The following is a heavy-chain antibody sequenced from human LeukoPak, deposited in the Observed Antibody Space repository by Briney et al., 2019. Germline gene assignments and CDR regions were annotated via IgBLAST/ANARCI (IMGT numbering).Heavy chain of an antibody. CDR1: GFTVSSNY. V-gene: IGHV3-53*01. J-gene: IGHJ5*02. D-gene: IGHD3-3*01. CDR3: AKDSYDFWSGYRGIIDP. CDR2: IYSGGRT. Sequence: GGSLRLSCAASGFTVSSNYMSWVRQAPGKGLEWVSVIYSGGRTYYADSVKGRFTISRDNSKNTLYLQMNSLRAEDTAVYYCAKDSYDFWSGYRGIIDPWGQGTLVTVSS.